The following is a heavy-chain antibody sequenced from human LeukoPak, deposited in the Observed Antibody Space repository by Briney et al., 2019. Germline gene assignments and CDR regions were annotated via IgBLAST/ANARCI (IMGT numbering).Heavy chain of an antibody. D-gene: IGHD6-13*01. J-gene: IGHJ4*02. Sequence: GGSLRLSCVASGFTLTSYGMHWVRQAPGKGPEWVAVIRFDGSKTYYADSVKGRFTISRDTSKNTLYLQMNSLRPEDTAVYYCAKDVRGEAAAQDYWGQGTLVTVSS. V-gene: IGHV3-30*02. CDR3: AKDVRGEAAAQDY. CDR1: GFTLTSYG. CDR2: IRFDGSKT.